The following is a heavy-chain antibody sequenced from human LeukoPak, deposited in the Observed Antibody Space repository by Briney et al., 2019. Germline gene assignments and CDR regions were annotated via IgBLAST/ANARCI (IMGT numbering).Heavy chain of an antibody. Sequence: PGGSLRLSCAASGFTFSSYWMSWVRQAPGKGLEWVANIKQDGSEKYYVDSVKGRFTISRDNAKNSLYLQMNSLRAEDTAVYYCARDSPQYCSSTSCYTDYYYGMDVWGQGTTVTVSS. CDR3: ARDSPQYCSSTSCYTDYYYGMDV. CDR1: GFTFSSYW. V-gene: IGHV3-7*01. CDR2: IKQDGSEK. J-gene: IGHJ6*02. D-gene: IGHD2-2*02.